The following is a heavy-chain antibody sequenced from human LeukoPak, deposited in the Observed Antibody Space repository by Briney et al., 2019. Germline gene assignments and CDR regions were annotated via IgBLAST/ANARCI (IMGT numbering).Heavy chain of an antibody. V-gene: IGHV4-59*01. CDR2: IYYSGIT. D-gene: IGHD6-13*01. CDR3: AGGIAAAGTYYYYYYMDV. Sequence: SETLSLTCTVSGGSISSYYWSWIRQPPGKGLEWIGYIYYSGITNYNPSLKSRVTISVDTSKNQFSLKLSSVTAADTAVYYCAGGIAAAGTYYYYYYMDVWGKGTTVTISS. J-gene: IGHJ6*03. CDR1: GGSISSYY.